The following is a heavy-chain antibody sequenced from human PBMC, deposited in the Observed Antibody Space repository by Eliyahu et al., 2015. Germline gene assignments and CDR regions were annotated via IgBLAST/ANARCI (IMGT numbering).Heavy chain of an antibody. CDR3: ARDISIAVVPAARAGGMYYYYGMDV. J-gene: IGHJ6*02. D-gene: IGHD2-2*01. V-gene: IGHV1-2*04. Sequence: QVQLVQSGAEVKKPGASVKVSCKASGYTFTGYYXXWVRQAPGQGLEWMGWINPNSGGTNYAQKFQGWVTMTRDTSISTAYMELSRLRSDDTAVYYCARDISIAVVPAARAGGMYYYYGMDVWGQGTTVTVSS. CDR1: GYTFTGYY. CDR2: INPNSGGT.